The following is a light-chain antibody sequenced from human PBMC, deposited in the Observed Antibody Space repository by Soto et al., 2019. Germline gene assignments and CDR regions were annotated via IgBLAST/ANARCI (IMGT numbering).Light chain of an antibody. J-gene: IGKJ1*01. CDR2: DAS. CDR1: QSVSSSY. Sequence: EIVLTQSPGTLSLSPGXRATLSCRASQSVSSSYLAWYQQKPGQAPRLLIYDASSRATGIPDRFSGSGSGTDFTLTISRLEPEDFAVYFCQEYGSLWTFGQGTKVDIK. CDR3: QEYGSLWT. V-gene: IGKV3-20*01.